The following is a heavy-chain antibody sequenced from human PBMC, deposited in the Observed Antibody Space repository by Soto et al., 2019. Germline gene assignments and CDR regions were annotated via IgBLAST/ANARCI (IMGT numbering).Heavy chain of an antibody. CDR3: AKNPGYYYDSTGYHFDY. CDR1: GFTYSTYT. V-gene: IGHV3-30-3*01. CDR2: ISYDGNNK. Sequence: GGSLRLSCAASGFTYSTYTMHWVRQAPGKGLEWVAVISYDGNNKFYADSVKGRFTISRDNSKNTLYLQMNSLRAEDTAVYYCAKNPGYYYDSTGYHFDYWGLGTLVTVSS. J-gene: IGHJ4*02. D-gene: IGHD3-22*01.